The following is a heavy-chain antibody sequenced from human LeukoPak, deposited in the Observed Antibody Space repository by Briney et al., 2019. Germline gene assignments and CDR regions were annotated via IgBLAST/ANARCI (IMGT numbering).Heavy chain of an antibody. V-gene: IGHV3-74*01. J-gene: IGHJ4*02. CDR3: ASSFRITGTTCYY. Sequence: GGSLRLSCSASGFTFSSFWMHWVRHVPGKGLVWVSGVSSDGRITNYADFVKGRFTVSRDTAKNTLSLQMDSLRADDTAIYYCASSFRITGTTCYYWGQGTLVTVSS. D-gene: IGHD1-20*01. CDR1: GFTFSSFW. CDR2: VSSDGRIT.